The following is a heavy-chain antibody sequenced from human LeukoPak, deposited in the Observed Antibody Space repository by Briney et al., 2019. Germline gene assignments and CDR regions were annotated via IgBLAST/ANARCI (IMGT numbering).Heavy chain of an antibody. D-gene: IGHD1-14*01. Sequence: GGSLRLSCAASGFTFSSYAMHWVRQAPGKGLEWVAVISYDGTNKYYADSVKGRFTISRDNSKNTLYLQMNTLRAEDTAVYYCARDTGDSHMDVWGKGTTVTVSS. J-gene: IGHJ6*03. CDR2: ISYDGTNK. V-gene: IGHV3-30-3*01. CDR1: GFTFSSYA. CDR3: ARDTGDSHMDV.